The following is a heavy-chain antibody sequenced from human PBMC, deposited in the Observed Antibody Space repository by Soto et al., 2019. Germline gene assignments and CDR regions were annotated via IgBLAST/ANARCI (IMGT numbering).Heavy chain of an antibody. Sequence: SETLSLTCAVYGGSFSGYYWIWIRQPPGKGLEWIGEINHSGSTNYNPSLKSRVTISVDTSKNQFSLKLSSVTAADTAVYYCARRYNWNYVWFDPWGQGTLVTVSS. V-gene: IGHV4-34*01. D-gene: IGHD1-7*01. CDR2: INHSGST. CDR3: ARRYNWNYVWFDP. J-gene: IGHJ5*02. CDR1: GGSFSGYY.